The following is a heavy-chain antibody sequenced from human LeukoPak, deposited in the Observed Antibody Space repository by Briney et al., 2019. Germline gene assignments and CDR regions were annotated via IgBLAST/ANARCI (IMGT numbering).Heavy chain of an antibody. CDR1: GYSFTSYW. J-gene: IGHJ4*02. Sequence: GESLKISCKGSGYSFTSYWIGWVRQMPGKGLEWMGIIYPGDSDTRYSPSFQGQVTISADKSISTAYLQWSSLKASDTAMYYCARQDSYYYGSGSYFADYWGQGTLVTVSS. CDR3: ARQDSYYYGSGSYFADY. V-gene: IGHV5-51*01. D-gene: IGHD3-10*01. CDR2: IYPGDSDT.